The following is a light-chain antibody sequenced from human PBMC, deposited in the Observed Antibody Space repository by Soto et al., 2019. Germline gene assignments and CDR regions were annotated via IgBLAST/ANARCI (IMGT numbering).Light chain of an antibody. Sequence: DSKMTQSPSSVSSSVGDRVTITCQASQGISRSLAWYQQKPGKAPKLLIYSASSLQSGVPSRFSGSGFGTDFTLTIGRLEPEDFAVYYCQQFTTFGQGTKV. J-gene: IGKJ1*01. CDR2: SAS. CDR3: QQFTT. CDR1: QGISRS. V-gene: IGKV1-12*01.